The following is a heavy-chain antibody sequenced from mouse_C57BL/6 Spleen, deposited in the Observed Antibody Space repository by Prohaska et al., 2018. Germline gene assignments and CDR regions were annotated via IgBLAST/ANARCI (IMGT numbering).Heavy chain of an antibody. CDR2: IYQGDGDT. CDR3: ARGGGFDY. CDR1: GYAFSSYW. J-gene: IGHJ2*01. D-gene: IGHD1-1*02. Sequence: QVQLQQSGAELVKPGASVKISCIASGYAFSSYWINWVKQRPEKGLEWIGQIYQGDGDTSYNGKFKGKAKLTADKSASAAYMQLSILTSEDSAVYFCARGGGFDYWGQGTTLTVSS. V-gene: IGHV1-80*01.